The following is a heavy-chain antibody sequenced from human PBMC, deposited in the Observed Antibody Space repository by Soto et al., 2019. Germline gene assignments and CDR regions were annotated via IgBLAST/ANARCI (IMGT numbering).Heavy chain of an antibody. Sequence: SETLSLTCSVSGASLSSYYWTWIRQPPGKGLEWIGYIYYSGTTKYNPSLKSRVTISVDTSKNQFSLKLTSVTAADTAVYYCARAHVSENWIQQWFESWGQGTLVTVSS. CDR1: GASLSSYY. J-gene: IGHJ5*01. CDR2: IYYSGTT. D-gene: IGHD5-18*01. CDR3: ARAHVSENWIQQWFES. V-gene: IGHV4-59*01.